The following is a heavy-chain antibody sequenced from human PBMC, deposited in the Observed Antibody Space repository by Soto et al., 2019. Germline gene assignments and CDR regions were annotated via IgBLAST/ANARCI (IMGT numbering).Heavy chain of an antibody. Sequence: DVQLVESGGVVVQPGGSLRLSCAASGFTFDDYYMHWVRQAPGKGLEWVSLISWDGGTTYYADSVKGRFSISRDNSKNSLYLQMNSLRTEDTAWYYCAKDIGRQWQWRGMGTWGQGTLVTVSS. D-gene: IGHD6-19*01. J-gene: IGHJ5*02. CDR2: ISWDGGTT. CDR3: AKDIGRQWQWRGMGT. V-gene: IGHV3-43*01. CDR1: GFTFDDYY.